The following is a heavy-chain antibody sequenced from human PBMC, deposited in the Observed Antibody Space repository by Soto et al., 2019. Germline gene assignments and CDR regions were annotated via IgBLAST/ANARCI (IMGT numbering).Heavy chain of an antibody. D-gene: IGHD3-22*01. J-gene: IGHJ4*02. V-gene: IGHV3-30*03. Sequence: LRLSCAASGFTFSSYGMHLFRQAPDKGLEWVAVISYDGSNKYYADSVKGRFTISRDNSKNTLYLQMNSLRAEDTAVYYCARAPYYYDSSGYSLDYWGQGTLVTVSS. CDR3: ARAPYYYDSSGYSLDY. CDR2: ISYDGSNK. CDR1: GFTFSSYG.